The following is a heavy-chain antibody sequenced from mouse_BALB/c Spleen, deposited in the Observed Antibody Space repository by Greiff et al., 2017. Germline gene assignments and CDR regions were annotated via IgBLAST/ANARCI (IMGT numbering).Heavy chain of an antibody. CDR3: ARLSSYFDY. V-gene: IGHV1S137*01. CDR2: ISTYYGDA. CDR1: GYTFTDYA. D-gene: IGHD1-1*01. J-gene: IGHJ2*01. Sequence: QVQLKQSGAELVRPGVSVKISCKGSGYTFTDYAMHWVKQSHAKSLEWIGVISTYYGDASYNQKFKGKATMTVDKSSSTAYMELARLTSEDSAIYYCARLSSYFDYWGQGTTLTVSS.